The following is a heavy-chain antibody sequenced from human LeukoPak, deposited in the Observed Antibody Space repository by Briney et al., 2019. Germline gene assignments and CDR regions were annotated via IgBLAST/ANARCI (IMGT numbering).Heavy chain of an antibody. CDR2: ISSSSSYI. V-gene: IGHV3-21*01. Sequence: GGSLRLSCAASGFTFSSYSMNSVRQAPGKGLEWVSSISSSSSYIYYADSVKGRFTISRDNAKNSLYLQMNSLRAEDTAVYYCAREASSSSNYYYGMGVWGQGTTVTVSS. D-gene: IGHD6-6*01. CDR3: AREASSSSNYYYGMGV. J-gene: IGHJ6*02. CDR1: GFTFSSYS.